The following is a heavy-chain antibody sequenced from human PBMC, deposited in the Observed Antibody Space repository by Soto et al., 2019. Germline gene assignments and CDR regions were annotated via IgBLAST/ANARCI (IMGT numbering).Heavy chain of an antibody. CDR2: ISWNSGTI. D-gene: IGHD6-13*01. CDR1: GFTFDDYA. CDR3: AKDMRGGSSSSRYYYGLDV. V-gene: IGHV3-9*01. J-gene: IGHJ6*02. Sequence: EVPLVESGGGLVQPGRSLRLSCAASGFTFDDYAMHWVRQAPGKGLEWVSGISWNSGTIVYADSVKGRFTISRDNAXXXLXXQMNSLRGEDTALYYCAKDMRGGSSSSRYYYGLDVWGQGTTVTVSS.